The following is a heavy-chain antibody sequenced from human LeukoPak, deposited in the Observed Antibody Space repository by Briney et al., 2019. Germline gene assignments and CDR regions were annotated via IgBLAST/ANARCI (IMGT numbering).Heavy chain of an antibody. V-gene: IGHV1-18*01. CDR3: ARDGSGIVVVPADRSRFDP. CDR1: GYTFTSYG. D-gene: IGHD2-2*01. CDR2: ISAYNGNT. J-gene: IGHJ5*02. Sequence: ASVKVSCKASGYTFTSYGISWVRQAPGQGLEWMGWISAYNGNTKYAQKLQGRVTMTTDTSTSTAYMELRSLRSDDTAVYYCARDGSGIVVVPADRSRFDPWGLGTWSPSPQ.